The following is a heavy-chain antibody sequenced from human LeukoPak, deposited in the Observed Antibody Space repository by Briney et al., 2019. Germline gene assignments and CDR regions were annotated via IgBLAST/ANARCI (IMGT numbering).Heavy chain of an antibody. Sequence: GGSLRLSCAASGFTFSDYNMNWVRQAPGKGLEWVSHISSTSSTIYYADSVKGRFTISRDNAKSSLYLQMNSLRGEDTAVYYCARARYGSGGYFFDFWGQGTLVTVSS. D-gene: IGHD3-10*01. CDR2: ISSTSSTI. CDR3: ARARYGSGGYFFDF. J-gene: IGHJ4*02. CDR1: GFTFSDYN. V-gene: IGHV3-48*04.